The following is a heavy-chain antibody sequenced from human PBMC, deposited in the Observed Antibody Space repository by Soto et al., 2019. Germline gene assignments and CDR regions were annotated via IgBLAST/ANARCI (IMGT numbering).Heavy chain of an antibody. CDR1: DASVSSYY. V-gene: IGHV4-4*07. CDR3: ASVCGHGTYLAY. D-gene: IGHD3-16*01. Sequence: SETLSLTCNVSDASVSSYYWTWIRQPAGKGLEWIGRLYTSGVANYNPSLAIRVTMSVDTSQNQFSLRLTSVTAADSAFYYCASVCGHGTYLAYWGKGPLVTVSP. J-gene: IGHJ4*02. CDR2: LYTSGVA.